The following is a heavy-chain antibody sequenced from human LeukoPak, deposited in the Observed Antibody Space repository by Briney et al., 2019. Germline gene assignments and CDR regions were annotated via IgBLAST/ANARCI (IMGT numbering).Heavy chain of an antibody. CDR2: IIPIFGTA. Sequence: SVKVSCKASGGTFSSYAISWVRQAPGQGLEWMGGIIPIFGTANYAQKFQGRVTITADESTSTAYMELSSLRSEDTAVYYGAKRERPYYYDSSGYSTWAFDIWGQGTMVTVSS. CDR1: GGTFSSYA. J-gene: IGHJ3*02. D-gene: IGHD3-22*01. CDR3: AKRERPYYYDSSGYSTWAFDI. V-gene: IGHV1-69*13.